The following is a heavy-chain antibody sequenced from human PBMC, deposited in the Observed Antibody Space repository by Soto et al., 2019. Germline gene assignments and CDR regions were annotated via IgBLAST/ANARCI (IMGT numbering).Heavy chain of an antibody. D-gene: IGHD7-27*01. CDR1: GFSLSTSGVG. CDR3: AQSCGLGYFDY. CDR2: IYWDDDK. J-gene: IGHJ4*02. V-gene: IGHV2-5*02. Sequence: QITLKESGPTLVKPTQTLTLTCTFSGFSLSTSGVGVGWIRQPPGKALEWLALIYWDDDKRYSPSLKSRLTIPTATSKNPVVLTMNDMDPEDTATCSCAQSCGLGYFDYWGQGTLVTVSS.